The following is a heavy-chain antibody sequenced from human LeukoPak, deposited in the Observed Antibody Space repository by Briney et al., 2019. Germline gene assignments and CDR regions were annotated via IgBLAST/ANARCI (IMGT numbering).Heavy chain of an antibody. J-gene: IGHJ5*02. D-gene: IGHD6-19*01. Sequence: SETLSLTCTVSGGSIDSDYWSWIRQPPGKGLEWIGEMYNSGYPNYGPSFKSRVTMSLDTSKNQFSLTLNSVTAADTAVYYCARGGGSGWYIDWFDPWGQGTLVTVSS. CDR3: ARGGGSGWYIDWFDP. CDR2: MYNSGYP. CDR1: GGSIDSDY. V-gene: IGHV4-59*12.